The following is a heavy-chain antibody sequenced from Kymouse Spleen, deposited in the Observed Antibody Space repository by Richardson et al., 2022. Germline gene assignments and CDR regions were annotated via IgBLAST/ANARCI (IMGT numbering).Heavy chain of an antibody. J-gene: IGHJ6*02. CDR2: IWYDGSNK. D-gene: IGHD4-11,IGHD5-18,IGHD4-11*01. CDR1: GFTFSSYG. CDR3: ARDDLQPDYYYYGMDV. V-gene: IGHV3-33*01. Sequence: QVQLVESGGGVVQPGRSLRLSCAASGFTFSSYGMHWVRQAPGKGLEWVAVIWYDGSNKYYADSVKGRFTISRDNSKNTLYLQMNSLRAEDTAVYYCARDDLQPDYYYYGMDVWGQGTTVTVSS.